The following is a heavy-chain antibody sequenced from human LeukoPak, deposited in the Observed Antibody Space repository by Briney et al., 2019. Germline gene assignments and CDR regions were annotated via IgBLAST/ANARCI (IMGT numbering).Heavy chain of an antibody. V-gene: IGHV3-9*01. Sequence: PGRSLRLSCAASGFTFDDYAMHWVRQAPGKGLEWVSGISWNSGSIGYADSVKGRFTISRDNAKNSLYLQMNSLRAEDTALYYCAKDSSGDFWSGYYTFDYWGQGTLVTASS. CDR3: AKDSSGDFWSGYYTFDY. J-gene: IGHJ4*02. CDR2: ISWNSGSI. CDR1: GFTFDDYA. D-gene: IGHD3-3*01.